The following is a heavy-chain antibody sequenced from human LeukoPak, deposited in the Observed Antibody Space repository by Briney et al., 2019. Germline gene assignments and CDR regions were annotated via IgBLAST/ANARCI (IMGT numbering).Heavy chain of an antibody. CDR2: IYPGDSDT. V-gene: IGHV5-51*01. J-gene: IGHJ4*02. Sequence: GESLKISCKGSGYSFTNYWIGWVRQMPGKGLEWMGIIYPGDSDTRYSPSFQGQVTISADKSISTAYLQWSSLKASDTAMYYCARRDYYDTSGYYDYWGQGTLVSVSS. CDR3: ARRDYYDTSGYYDY. D-gene: IGHD3-22*01. CDR1: GYSFTNYW.